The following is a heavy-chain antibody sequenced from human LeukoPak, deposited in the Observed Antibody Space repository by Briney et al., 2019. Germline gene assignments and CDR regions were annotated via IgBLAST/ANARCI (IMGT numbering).Heavy chain of an antibody. D-gene: IGHD3-22*01. V-gene: IGHV4-34*01. CDR2: INHSGST. CDR1: GGSFSGYY. J-gene: IGHJ4*02. Sequence: SETLSLTCGVYGGSFSGYYWNWIRQPPGKGLEWIGEINHSGSTNYNPSLKSRDTISVDTSKNQFSLKLSSVTAADTAVHYCARGVGRITLIIALDFWGQGTLVTVSS. CDR3: ARGVGRITLIIALDF.